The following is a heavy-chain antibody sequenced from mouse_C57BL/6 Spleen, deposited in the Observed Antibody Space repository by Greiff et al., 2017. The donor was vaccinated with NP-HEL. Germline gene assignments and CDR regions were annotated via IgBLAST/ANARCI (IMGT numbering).Heavy chain of an antibody. CDR2: ILPGSGST. J-gene: IGHJ2*02. Sequence: VQLQESGAELMKPGASVKLSCTATGYTFTGYWIAWVKQRPGHGLEWIGEILPGSGSTNYNEKFKGKATFTTDKSSNTAYMQLSSLTTEDSAIYYCAGSHYSNPYYMDYWGQGTSLTVSS. CDR1: GYTFTGYW. D-gene: IGHD2-5*01. V-gene: IGHV1-9*01. CDR3: AGSHYSNPYYMDY.